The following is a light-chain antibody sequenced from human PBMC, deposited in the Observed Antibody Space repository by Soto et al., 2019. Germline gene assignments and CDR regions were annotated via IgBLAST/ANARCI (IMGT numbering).Light chain of an antibody. Sequence: DIQMTQSPSSLSASVGDTVTITCRASQSIGKHLNWYQQKPGKAHKFLIYDASNLETGVPSRFSGSGSGTDFTFTIRSMKTEDMATYYCQKYDNLPLTVGGGTKGDIK. CDR1: QSIGKH. J-gene: IGKJ4*01. V-gene: IGKV1-33*01. CDR2: DAS. CDR3: QKYDNLPLT.